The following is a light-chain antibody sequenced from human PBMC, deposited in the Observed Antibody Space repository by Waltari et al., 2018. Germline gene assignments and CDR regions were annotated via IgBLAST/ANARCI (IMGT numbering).Light chain of an antibody. CDR1: SSNIGAGYD. V-gene: IGLV1-40*01. Sequence: QSVLTQPPSESRATGQRVTISCTGSSSNIGAGYDVHWYSQMPGTAPTLLIKHNSSRPSGVPDRLSGSKTRTSASLAITGLLAGDEADYYCQSFDSSLNAVLFGGGTKLTVL. J-gene: IGLJ2*01. CDR2: HNS. CDR3: QSFDSSLNAVL.